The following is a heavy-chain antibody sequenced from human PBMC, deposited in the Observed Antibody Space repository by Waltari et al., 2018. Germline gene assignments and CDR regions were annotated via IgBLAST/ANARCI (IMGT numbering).Heavy chain of an antibody. D-gene: IGHD3-22*01. CDR3: ARDYCDRTYCHGMDV. J-gene: IGHJ6*02. V-gene: IGHV3-30*03. Sequence: WVRPPRGKGPEWVECLSYNTRDKYELLCVKGRFTISRDNSKNVFYMEMNSLGAEDTAMYYCARDYCDRTYCHGMDVWGQGTSVIVSS. CDR2: LSYNTRDK.